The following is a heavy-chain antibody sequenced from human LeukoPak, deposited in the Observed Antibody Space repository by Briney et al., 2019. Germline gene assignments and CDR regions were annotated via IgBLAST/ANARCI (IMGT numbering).Heavy chain of an antibody. V-gene: IGHV3-30*18. J-gene: IGHJ4*02. CDR1: GFTFSSYG. Sequence: PGGSLRLSCAASGFTFSSYGMHWVRQAPGKGLEWVAVISYDGSNKYYADSVKGRFTISRDNSKNTLYLQMNSLRAEDTAVYYCAKPSSYYDILTGPAPSDYWGQGTLVTVSS. CDR3: AKPSSYYDILTGPAPSDY. CDR2: ISYDGSNK. D-gene: IGHD3-9*01.